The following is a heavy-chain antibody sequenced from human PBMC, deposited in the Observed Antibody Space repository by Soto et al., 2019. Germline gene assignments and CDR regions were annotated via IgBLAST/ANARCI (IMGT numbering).Heavy chain of an antibody. CDR2: VFHTGTT. D-gene: IGHD2-15*01. CDR3: ASSAGWYAVHS. J-gene: IGHJ4*02. Sequence: QVQLQESGPGLVKPSGTLSLTCAVSGDSVSSPYYWCWVRQPPGKGLEWIGEVFHTGTTSYIPSLRSRATISMDKSINQFSLDLSSVTDADTAVYYCASSAGWYAVHSWGPGTLVIVSS. CDR1: GDSVSSPYY. V-gene: IGHV4-4*02.